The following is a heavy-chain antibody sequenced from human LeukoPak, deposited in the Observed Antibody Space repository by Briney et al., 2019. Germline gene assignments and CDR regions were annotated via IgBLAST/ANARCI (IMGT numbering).Heavy chain of an antibody. J-gene: IGHJ6*03. D-gene: IGHD2-15*01. CDR1: GLTVNSSF. CDR2: FYSGGAT. Sequence: PGGSLRLSCVVSGLTVNSSFISWVRQAPGKGLEWVSVFYSGGATYFADSVKGRFTMSRDNSKNTLYLQMNSLRAEDTGMYYCGRAVGGAFYMDVWGKGTPVTVSS. V-gene: IGHV3-53*01. CDR3: GRAVGGAFYMDV.